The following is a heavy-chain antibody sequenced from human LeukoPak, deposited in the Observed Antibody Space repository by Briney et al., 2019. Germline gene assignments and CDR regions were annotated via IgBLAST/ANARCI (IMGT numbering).Heavy chain of an antibody. Sequence: SVKVSCKASGGTFSSYAISWVRQAPGQGLEWMGGIIPIFGTANYAQKFQGRVTITTDESTSTAYMELSSLRSEDTAVYYCARETEDDSIFGVVFGPLDYWGQGTLVTVSS. CDR1: GGTFSSYA. V-gene: IGHV1-69*05. CDR3: ARETEDDSIFGVVFGPLDY. J-gene: IGHJ4*02. D-gene: IGHD3-3*01. CDR2: IIPIFGTA.